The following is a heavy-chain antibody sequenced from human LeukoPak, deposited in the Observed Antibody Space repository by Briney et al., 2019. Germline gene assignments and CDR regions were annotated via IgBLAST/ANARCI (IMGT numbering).Heavy chain of an antibody. D-gene: IGHD1-26*01. CDR3: ARESGYFDY. Sequence: XYWSWIRQXPXXXXEWIGEINHSGSTNYNPSLKSRVTISVDTSKNQFSLKLSSVTAADTAVYYCARESGYFDYWGQGTLVTVSS. CDR1: XY. V-gene: IGHV4-34*01. J-gene: IGHJ4*02. CDR2: INHSGST.